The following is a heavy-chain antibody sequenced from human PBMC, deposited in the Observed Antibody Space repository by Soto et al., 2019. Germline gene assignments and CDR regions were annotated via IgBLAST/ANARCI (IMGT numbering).Heavy chain of an antibody. J-gene: IGHJ4*02. CDR3: AKGITMIVVVTPATYFDY. D-gene: IGHD3-22*01. V-gene: IGHV3-23*01. Sequence: EVQLLESGGGLVQPGGSLRLSCAASGFTFSSYAMSWVRQAPGKGLEWVSAISGSGGSTYYADSVKGRFTISRDNSKNPLYLQMNSLRAEDTAVYYCAKGITMIVVVTPATYFDYWGQGTLVTVSS. CDR2: ISGSGGST. CDR1: GFTFSSYA.